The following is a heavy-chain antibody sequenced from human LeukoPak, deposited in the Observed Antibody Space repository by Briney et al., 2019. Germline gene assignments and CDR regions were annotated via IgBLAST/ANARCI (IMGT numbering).Heavy chain of an antibody. CDR1: GFTFSSYA. CDR2: ISYDGSNK. J-gene: IGHJ4*02. V-gene: IGHV3-30-3*01. CDR3: ASLRGIVVAFDY. D-gene: IGHD3-22*01. Sequence: GGSLRLSCTASGFTFSSYAMHWVRQGPGKGLEWVAVISYDGSNKYYADSVKGRFTISRDNSKNTLYLQMNSLRAEDTAVYYCASLRGIVVAFDYWGQGTLVTVSS.